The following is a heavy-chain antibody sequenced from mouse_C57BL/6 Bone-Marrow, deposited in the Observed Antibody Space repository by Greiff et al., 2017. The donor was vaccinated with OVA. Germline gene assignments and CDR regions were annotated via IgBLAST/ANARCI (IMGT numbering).Heavy chain of an antibody. Sequence: EVKLLESGPGLVKPSQSLSLTCSVPGYSITSGYYWNWIRQFPGNKLEWMGYISYDGSNNYNPSLKNRITITRDTSKNQFFLKLNSVTTEDTATYYCATYYGYDDAMDYWGQGTSVTVSS. CDR1: GYSITSGYY. J-gene: IGHJ4*01. V-gene: IGHV3-6*01. D-gene: IGHD2-9*01. CDR2: ISYDGSN. CDR3: ATYYGYDDAMDY.